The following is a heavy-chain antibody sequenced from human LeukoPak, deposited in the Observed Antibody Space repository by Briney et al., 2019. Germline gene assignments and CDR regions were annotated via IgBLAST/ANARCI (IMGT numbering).Heavy chain of an antibody. CDR3: ARLNVVVVNRYFDY. CDR2: ISAYNGNT. D-gene: IGHD3-22*01. V-gene: IGHV1-18*01. Sequence: ASVKVSCKASGYTFTSYDINWVRQATGQGLEWMGWISAYNGNTNYAQKLQGRVTMTTDTSTSTAYMELRSLRSDDTAVYYCARLNVVVVNRYFDYWGQGTLVTVSS. CDR1: GYTFTSYD. J-gene: IGHJ4*02.